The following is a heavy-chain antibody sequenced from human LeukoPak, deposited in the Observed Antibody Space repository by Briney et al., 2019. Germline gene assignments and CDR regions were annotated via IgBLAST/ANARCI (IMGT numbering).Heavy chain of an antibody. CDR3: ARSRGTGYSSSNAFDY. CDR2: IKSKTDGGTT. Sequence: GGSLRLSCAASGFTFNNAWMSWVRQAPGKGLEWVGRIKSKTDGGTTDYAAPVKGRFTISRDNSKNTLYLQMNSLRAEDTAVYYCARSRGTGYSSSNAFDYWGQGTLVTVSS. D-gene: IGHD6-13*01. V-gene: IGHV3-15*01. J-gene: IGHJ4*02. CDR1: GFTFNNAW.